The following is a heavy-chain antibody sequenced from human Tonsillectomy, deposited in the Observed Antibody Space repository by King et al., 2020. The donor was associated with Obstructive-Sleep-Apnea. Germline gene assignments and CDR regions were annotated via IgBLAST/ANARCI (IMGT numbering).Heavy chain of an antibody. V-gene: IGHV3-23*04. CDR3: AKSIPAAMIIYFQH. CDR2: ISVIGGST. Sequence: VQLVESGGGLVQPGGSLRLSCAASGFTFSSYVMSWVLQAPGKGLEWVSAISVIGGSTYYADSVKGRFTFSRDNFKNTLYLQMNSLRAEDTAVYYCAKSIPAAMIIYFQHWGQGTLVTVSS. J-gene: IGHJ1*01. D-gene: IGHD2-2*01. CDR1: GFTFSSYV.